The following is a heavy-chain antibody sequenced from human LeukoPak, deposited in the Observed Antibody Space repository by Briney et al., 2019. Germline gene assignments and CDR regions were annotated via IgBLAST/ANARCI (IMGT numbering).Heavy chain of an antibody. J-gene: IGHJ3*01. V-gene: IGHV3-23*01. CDR1: GFTFTNYA. Sequence: GGSLRLSCAASGFTFTNYAMTWVRQAPGKGLEWVSVIGASGADTYYSDSVKGRFTVSRDNSQNTLFLHMSSLRAEDTAVYFCARRPRDTSGYYLGAFHDWGQGTTVTVSA. CDR3: ARRPRDTSGYYLGAFHD. D-gene: IGHD3-22*01. CDR2: IGASGADT.